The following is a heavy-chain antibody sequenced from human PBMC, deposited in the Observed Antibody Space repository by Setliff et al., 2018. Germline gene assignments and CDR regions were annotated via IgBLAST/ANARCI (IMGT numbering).Heavy chain of an antibody. J-gene: IGHJ6*03. CDR2: VFYNGAA. D-gene: IGHD3-3*01. Sequence: PSETLSLTCTVSGDSISDASIMAWIRQPPGKGLEFIGYVFYNGAAKYDPSLKSRVTMSVDTSKNQFSLKLSSVTAADTAVYYCARMSGFQYMDVWGKGTTVTVSS. CDR1: GDSISDAS. V-gene: IGHV4-59*08. CDR3: ARMSGFQYMDV.